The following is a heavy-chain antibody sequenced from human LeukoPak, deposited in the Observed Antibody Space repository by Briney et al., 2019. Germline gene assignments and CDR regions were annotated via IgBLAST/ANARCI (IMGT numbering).Heavy chain of an antibody. V-gene: IGHV3-11*01. J-gene: IGHJ4*02. CDR2: ISDNGKTI. CDR1: TPNFNYYY. Sequence: GGFLRLSCAASTPNFNYYYMNWIRQAPGKGLEWLSYISDNGKTIFYADSVKGRFTISRDNSKNTLYLQMNSLRAEDTAVYYCARDHYDSSGYSDYWGQGTLVTVSS. D-gene: IGHD3-22*01. CDR3: ARDHYDSSGYSDY.